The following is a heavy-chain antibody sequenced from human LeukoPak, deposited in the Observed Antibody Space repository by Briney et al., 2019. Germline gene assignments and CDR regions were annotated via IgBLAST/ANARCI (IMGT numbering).Heavy chain of an antibody. CDR2: IIPIFGTA. Sequence: EAAVKVSCKASGGTFSINAISWVRQAPGQGLEWMGGIIPIFGTANYAQKFQGRVTITADKSTSTAYMELSSLRSEDTAVYYCARGGRHDILTGYYIFDYWGQGTLVTVSS. CDR1: GGTFSINA. D-gene: IGHD3-9*01. V-gene: IGHV1-69*06. J-gene: IGHJ4*02. CDR3: ARGGRHDILTGYYIFDY.